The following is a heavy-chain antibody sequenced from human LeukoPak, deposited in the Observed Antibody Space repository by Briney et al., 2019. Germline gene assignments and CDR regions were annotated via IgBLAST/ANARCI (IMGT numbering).Heavy chain of an antibody. CDR1: GFTFTNYA. Sequence: GGSLRLSCAASGFTFTNYAMSWVRQTPGKGLEWVSSISSRSSIIYYADSVKGRFTISRDNAKNSLYLQMNSLRAEDTAVYYCARDRDTDWFFDFWGQGTLVTVSS. J-gene: IGHJ4*02. CDR3: ARDRDTDWFFDF. CDR2: ISSRSSII. V-gene: IGHV3-21*01. D-gene: IGHD5-18*01.